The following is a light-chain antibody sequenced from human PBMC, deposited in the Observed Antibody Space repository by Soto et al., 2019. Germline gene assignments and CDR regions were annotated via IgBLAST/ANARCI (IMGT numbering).Light chain of an antibody. Sequence: QSALTQPASVSGSPGQSITISCTGTSSDVGGYNYVSWYQQHPGKAPKVMIYEVSNRPSGVSNRFSGSKSGNTASLTISGLQAEDEADYYCSSYRSSSIVVFGGGTKLTVL. CDR2: EVS. CDR3: SSYRSSSIVV. CDR1: SSDVGGYNY. V-gene: IGLV2-14*01. J-gene: IGLJ2*01.